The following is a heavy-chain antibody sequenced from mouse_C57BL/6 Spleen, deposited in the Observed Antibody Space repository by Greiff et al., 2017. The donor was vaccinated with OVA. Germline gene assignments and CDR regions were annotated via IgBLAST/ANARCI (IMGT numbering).Heavy chain of an antibody. V-gene: IGHV5-12*01. Sequence: EVHLVESGGGLVQPGGSLKLSCAASGFTFSDYYMYWVRQTPEKRLEWVAYISTGGGSTYYPDTVKGRFTISGDKAKNTLYLQRSRLKSEDTAMYYCARLGSLYYFDYWGQGTTLTVSS. J-gene: IGHJ2*01. CDR1: GFTFSDYY. CDR2: ISTGGGST. CDR3: ARLGSLYYFDY.